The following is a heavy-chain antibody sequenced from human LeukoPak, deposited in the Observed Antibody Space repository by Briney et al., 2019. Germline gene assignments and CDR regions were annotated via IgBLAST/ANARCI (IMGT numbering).Heavy chain of an antibody. CDR2: ISGSGGST. J-gene: IGHJ4*02. Sequence: GGSLRLSCAASGFTFSSYAMSWVRQAPGKGLEWVSAISGSGGSTYYADSVKSRFTISRDNSKNTLYLQMNSLRAEDTAVYYCAKTPGIAAAGTDYFDYWGQGTLVTVSS. D-gene: IGHD6-13*01. V-gene: IGHV3-23*01. CDR3: AKTPGIAAAGTDYFDY. CDR1: GFTFSSYA.